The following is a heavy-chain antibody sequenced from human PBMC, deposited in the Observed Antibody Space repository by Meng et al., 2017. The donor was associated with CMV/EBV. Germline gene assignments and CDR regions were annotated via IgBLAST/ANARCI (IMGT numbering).Heavy chain of an antibody. Sequence: VQLQPWGAGLLKPSETLSLTCAVYGGSFSGYYWSWIRQPPGKGLEWIGEINHSGSTNYNPSLKSRVTISVDTSKNQFSLKLSSVTAADTAVYYCARGSRRLPRFNWFDPWGQGTLVTVSS. D-gene: IGHD3-3*01. J-gene: IGHJ5*02. CDR1: GGSFSGYY. V-gene: IGHV4-34*01. CDR3: ARGSRRLPRFNWFDP. CDR2: INHSGST.